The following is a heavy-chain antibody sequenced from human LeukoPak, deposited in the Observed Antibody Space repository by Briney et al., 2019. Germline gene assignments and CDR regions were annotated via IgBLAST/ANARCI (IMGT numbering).Heavy chain of an antibody. CDR1: GFTFSTYN. Sequence: GGSLRLSCAASGFTFSTYNMNWVRQAPGKGLEWVSFISSNSDYTYYADSLKGRFTISRDNAKNSLYLQMNSLRAEDTAVYYCARVPYSSWFYFDFWGQGTLVTVSS. V-gene: IGHV3-21*01. CDR3: ARVPYSSWFYFDF. D-gene: IGHD6-13*01. J-gene: IGHJ4*02. CDR2: ISSNSDYT.